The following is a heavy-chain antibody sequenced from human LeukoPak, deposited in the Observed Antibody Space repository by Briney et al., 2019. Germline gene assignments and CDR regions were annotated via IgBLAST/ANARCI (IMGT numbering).Heavy chain of an antibody. J-gene: IGHJ4*02. D-gene: IGHD1-20*01. Sequence: ASVKVSCKASGYTFTSYYIHWLRQAPGQGPEWMGMINLIGGLTHYAPKFQGRVTMTRDTSTSTVYMELSSLGAEDTALYYCAKGSDTWLTGLFDYWGQGTLVTVSS. CDR2: INLIGGLT. V-gene: IGHV1-46*01. CDR3: AKGSDTWLTGLFDY. CDR1: GYTFTSYY.